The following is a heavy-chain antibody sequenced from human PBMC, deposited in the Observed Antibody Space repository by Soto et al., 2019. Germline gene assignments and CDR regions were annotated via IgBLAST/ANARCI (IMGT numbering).Heavy chain of an antibody. D-gene: IGHD2-2*01. Sequence: QVQLVESGGGVIQPGRSLRLSCAASGYTCSSYAMHWVRQAPGKGLEWVAVISYDGSDKYYADSVKGRFTISRDNSKNTVYLQMNSQRAEDTAVYYCATLGDCSSTDCSGSVDYWGQGTLVSVSS. CDR1: GYTCSSYA. CDR3: ATLGDCSSTDCSGSVDY. J-gene: IGHJ4*02. V-gene: IGHV3-30-3*01. CDR2: ISYDGSDK.